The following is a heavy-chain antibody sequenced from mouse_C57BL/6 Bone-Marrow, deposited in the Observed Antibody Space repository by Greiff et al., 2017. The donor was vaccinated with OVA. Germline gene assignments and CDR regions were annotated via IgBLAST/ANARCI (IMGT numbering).Heavy chain of an antibody. CDR1: GYTFTSYW. D-gene: IGHD1-1*01. CDR2: IYPGNSDT. CDR3: TRRDYYNAMDY. Sequence: EVQLQQSGTVLARPGASVKMSCKTSGYTFTSYWMHWVKQRPGQGLEWIGAIYPGNSDTSYNQKFKGKAKLTAVTSASTAYMELSSRTNEDAAVYDYTRRDYYNAMDYWGQGTAVTVSS. V-gene: IGHV1-5*01. J-gene: IGHJ4*01.